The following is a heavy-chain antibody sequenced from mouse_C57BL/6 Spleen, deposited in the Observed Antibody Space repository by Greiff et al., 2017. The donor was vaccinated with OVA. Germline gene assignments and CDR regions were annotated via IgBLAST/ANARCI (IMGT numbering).Heavy chain of an antibody. V-gene: IGHV5-4*01. Sequence: EVHVVESGGGLVKPGGSLKLSCAASGFTFSSYAMSWVRQTPEKRLEWVATISDGGSYTYYPDNVKGRFTISRNNAKNNLYLQMSQLKSEDTAMYYFARDGTGAGYFDVWGTGTTVTVSS. CDR3: ARDGTGAGYFDV. D-gene: IGHD3-1*01. CDR1: GFTFSSYA. J-gene: IGHJ1*03. CDR2: ISDGGSYT.